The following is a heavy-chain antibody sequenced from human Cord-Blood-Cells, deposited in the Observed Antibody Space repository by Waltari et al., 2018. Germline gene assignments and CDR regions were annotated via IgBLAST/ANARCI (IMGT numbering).Heavy chain of an antibody. CDR2: IWYDVSNK. J-gene: IGHJ6*02. D-gene: IGHD3-22*01. Sequence: QVQLVESGGGVVQPGRSLRLSCAASGFTFSSYGMHWVRQAPGKGLEWVAVIWYDVSNKYYADSVKGRFTISRDNSKNTLYLQMNSLRAEDTAVYYCAREGYYDSSGYYYYYGMDVWGQGP. CDR1: GFTFSSYG. V-gene: IGHV3-33*01. CDR3: AREGYYDSSGYYYYYGMDV.